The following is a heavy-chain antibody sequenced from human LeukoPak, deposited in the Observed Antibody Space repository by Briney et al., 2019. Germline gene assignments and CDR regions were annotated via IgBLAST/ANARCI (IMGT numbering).Heavy chain of an antibody. V-gene: IGHV1-8*01. CDR3: ARVIAVAGTNYYYYYMDV. Sequence: ASVKVSCKASGYTFTSYDTNWVRQATGQGLEWMGWMNPNSGNTGYAQKFQGRVTMTRNTSISTAYMELSSLRSEDTAVYYCARVIAVAGTNYYYYYMDVWGKGTTVTVSS. CDR2: MNPNSGNT. J-gene: IGHJ6*03. D-gene: IGHD6-19*01. CDR1: GYTFTSYD.